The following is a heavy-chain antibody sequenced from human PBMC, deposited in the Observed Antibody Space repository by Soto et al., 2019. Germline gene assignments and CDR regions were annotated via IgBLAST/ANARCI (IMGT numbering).Heavy chain of an antibody. CDR3: ARRGGSSPFDY. CDR1: GGSISSSSHY. Sequence: LQLQESGPGLVKPSETLSLTCTVSGGSISSSSHYWGWIRQSPGKGLEWIGSIYYSGSTYYNPSLKSRVTISVDTSKNQFSLKLSSVTATDTALYYCARRGGSSPFDYWGQGTLVTVSS. V-gene: IGHV4-39*01. J-gene: IGHJ4*02. CDR2: IYYSGST. D-gene: IGHD1-26*01.